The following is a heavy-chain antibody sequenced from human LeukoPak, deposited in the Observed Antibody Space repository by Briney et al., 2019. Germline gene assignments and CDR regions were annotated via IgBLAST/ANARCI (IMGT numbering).Heavy chain of an antibody. D-gene: IGHD6-13*01. J-gene: IGHJ4*02. CDR3: ARDGSSSWYGPFDY. Sequence: GGSLRLSCAASGLTFSSYAMHWVRQAPGKGLEWVAVISYDGSNKYYADSVKGRFTISRDNSKNTLYLQMNSLRAEDTAVYYCARDGSSSWYGPFDYWGQGTLVTVSS. V-gene: IGHV3-30-3*01. CDR2: ISYDGSNK. CDR1: GLTFSSYA.